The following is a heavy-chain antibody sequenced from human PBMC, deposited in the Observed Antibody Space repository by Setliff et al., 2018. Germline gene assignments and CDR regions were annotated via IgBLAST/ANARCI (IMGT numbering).Heavy chain of an antibody. Sequence: SETLSLTCTVSGGSISSSSYYWGWIRQPPGKGLEWIGSIYYSGSTYYNPSLKSRATISVDTSKNQFSLKLSPVTAADTAVYYCARVKIAILPAAIDYWGQGTLVTVSS. V-gene: IGHV4-39*07. CDR2: IYYSGST. D-gene: IGHD2-2*01. CDR1: GGSISSSSYY. J-gene: IGHJ4*02. CDR3: ARVKIAILPAAIDY.